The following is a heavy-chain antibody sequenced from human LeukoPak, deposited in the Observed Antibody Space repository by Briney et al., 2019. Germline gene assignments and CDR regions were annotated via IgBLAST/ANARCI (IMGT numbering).Heavy chain of an antibody. CDR3: VRVADFDPDCGGDCYPFDQ. Sequence: GGSLRLSCAAPGFTFSTYSMNWVRQAPGKGLEWVSSISSGSRHIYYSDSVKGRFTTSRDNIKNSLYLQMNTLRAEDTAVYYCVRVADFDPDCGGDCYPFDQWGQGTLVTVSS. D-gene: IGHD2-21*01. J-gene: IGHJ4*02. V-gene: IGHV3-21*01. CDR2: ISSGSRHI. CDR1: GFTFSTYS.